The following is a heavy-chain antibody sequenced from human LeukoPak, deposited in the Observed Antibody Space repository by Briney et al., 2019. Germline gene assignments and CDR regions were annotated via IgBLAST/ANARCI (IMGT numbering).Heavy chain of an antibody. Sequence: GGSLRLSCAASGFTFDDNGMSWVRQAPGKGLEWVSGINWNGRSTDYADCVKGRFTISRDNAKNSLYLQMNSLRAEDTALYFCARYDYSNYVGYYDHWGQGTLVTVSS. J-gene: IGHJ4*02. D-gene: IGHD4-11*01. CDR1: GFTFDDNG. CDR3: ARYDYSNYVGYYDH. CDR2: INWNGRST. V-gene: IGHV3-20*04.